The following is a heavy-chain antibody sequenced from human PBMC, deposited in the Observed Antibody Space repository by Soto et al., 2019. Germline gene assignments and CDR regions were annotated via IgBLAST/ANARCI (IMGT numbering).Heavy chain of an antibody. Sequence: GGSLRLSCAASGFTDSSNYMTWVRQAPGKGLEWASVIYSGGSTYYADSVKGRFSISRDNSRDTLYLQMNSLRAEDTAVYYCARSSGWYCFDYWGQGTLVTVSS. CDR3: ARSSGWYCFDY. D-gene: IGHD6-19*01. CDR2: IYSGGST. J-gene: IGHJ4*02. V-gene: IGHV3-53*01. CDR1: GFTDSSNY.